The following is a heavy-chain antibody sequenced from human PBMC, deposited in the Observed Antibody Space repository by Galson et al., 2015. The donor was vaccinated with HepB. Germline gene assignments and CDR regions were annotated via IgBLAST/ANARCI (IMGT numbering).Heavy chain of an antibody. V-gene: IGHV4-39*07. J-gene: IGHJ6*02. Sequence: ETLSLTCTVSGGSISSSSYYWGWIRQPPGKGLEWIGSIYYSGSTYYDPSLKSRVTISVDTSKNQFSLKLSSVTAADTAVYYCARDRELYCSGGSCYTLGMDVWGQGTTVTVSS. CDR1: GGSISSSSYY. CDR2: IYYSGST. D-gene: IGHD2-15*01. CDR3: ARDRELYCSGGSCYTLGMDV.